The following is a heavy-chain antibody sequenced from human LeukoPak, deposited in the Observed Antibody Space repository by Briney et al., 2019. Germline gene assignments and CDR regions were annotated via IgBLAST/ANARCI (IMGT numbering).Heavy chain of an antibody. D-gene: IGHD3-16*01. CDR2: IYYSGST. J-gene: IGHJ4*02. CDR3: ARYGLIRGFEY. CDR1: GGSISSYY. V-gene: IGHV4-59*01. Sequence: PSETLSLTCTVSGGSISSYYWSWTRQPPGKELEWIGYIYYSGSTNYSLSLKSRVTISVDTSKNQFSLKLSSVTAADTAVYYCARYGLIRGFEYWGQGTLVTVSS.